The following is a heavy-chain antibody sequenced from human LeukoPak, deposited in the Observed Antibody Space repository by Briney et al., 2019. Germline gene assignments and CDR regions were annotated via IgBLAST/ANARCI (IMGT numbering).Heavy chain of an antibody. Sequence: ASVKVSCKASDYTFTSYGISWVRQAPGQGLEWMGWISAYNGNTNYAQKFQGRVTITADESTSTAYMELSSLRSEDTAVYYCARDLGVVVPNWFDPWGQGTLVTVSS. CDR3: ARDLGVVVPNWFDP. V-gene: IGHV1-18*01. CDR2: ISAYNGNT. CDR1: DYTFTSYG. J-gene: IGHJ5*02. D-gene: IGHD2-2*01.